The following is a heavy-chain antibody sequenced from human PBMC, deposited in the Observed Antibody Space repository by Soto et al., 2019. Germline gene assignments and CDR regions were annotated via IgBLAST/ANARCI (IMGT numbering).Heavy chain of an antibody. V-gene: IGHV3-74*01. CDR3: VREAHESSGSRASYGMDV. D-gene: IGHD3-22*01. J-gene: IGHJ6*02. CDR2: VKSDGSSI. Sequence: DVQLVESGGGLVQPGGSLRLSCAASGFILSNYWMHWVRQAPGKGLVWVSRVKSDGSSIDYADSVKGRFTISRDNAKNWLELQMNSLRAEETAVYYCVREAHESSGSRASYGMDVWGQGTTVTVSS. CDR1: GFILSNYW.